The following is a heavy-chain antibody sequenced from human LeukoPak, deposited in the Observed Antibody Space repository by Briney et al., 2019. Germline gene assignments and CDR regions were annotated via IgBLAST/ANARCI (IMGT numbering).Heavy chain of an antibody. CDR2: ISSSSSTI. D-gene: IGHD1-1*01. J-gene: IGHJ4*02. V-gene: IGHV3-48*01. Sequence: GGSLRLSCAASGFTFSSYSMNWVRQAPGKGLEWVSYISSSSSTIYYADSVKGRFTISRDNAKNSLYLQMNSLRAEDTAVYYCTRPQTNNADYWGQGTLVTVSS. CDR1: GFTFSSYS. CDR3: TRPQTNNADY.